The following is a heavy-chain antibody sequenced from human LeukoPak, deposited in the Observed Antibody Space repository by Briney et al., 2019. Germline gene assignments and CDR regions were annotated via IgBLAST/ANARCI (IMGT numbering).Heavy chain of an antibody. J-gene: IGHJ4*02. CDR2: ISVDGTIK. V-gene: IGHV3-74*03. CDR1: GFPFSSYW. Sequence: GESLRLSCQPSGFPFSSYWMLWVRQAPAKGLVWVSRISVDGTIKTYADFVRGRFTISRDKTKNILYLQMNSLRVEDTAIYFCSRSQFDYWGQGGLVTVSS. CDR3: SRSQFDY.